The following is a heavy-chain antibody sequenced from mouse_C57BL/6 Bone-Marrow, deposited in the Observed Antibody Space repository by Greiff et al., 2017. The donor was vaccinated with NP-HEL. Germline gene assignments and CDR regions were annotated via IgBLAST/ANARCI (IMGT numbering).Heavy chain of an antibody. V-gene: IGHV1-55*01. CDR3: ARSDYSNYGAY. D-gene: IGHD2-5*01. CDR1: GYTFTSYW. J-gene: IGHJ3*01. CDR2: IYPGSGST. Sequence: QVQLQQPGAELVKPGASVKMSCKASGYTFTSYWITWVKQRPGQGLEWIGDIYPGSGSTKYNEKLKIKATLTVDTSSSTASLQLISRTCEDSAVYYCARSDYSNYGAYWGQGTLVTVSA.